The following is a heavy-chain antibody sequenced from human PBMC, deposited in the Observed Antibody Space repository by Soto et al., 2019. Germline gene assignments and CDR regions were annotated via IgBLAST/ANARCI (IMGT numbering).Heavy chain of an antibody. CDR2: INAGNGNT. CDR3: ARDLRFRVTTSVSWFDP. J-gene: IGHJ5*02. V-gene: IGHV1-3*01. D-gene: IGHD4-4*01. Sequence: ASVKPSCKACGDRFTSYAMHWVRQAPRQRLGWMGRINAGNGNTKYSQKFQGRVTITRDTSASTAYMELSSLRSEDTAVYYCARDLRFRVTTSVSWFDPWGQGTLVTVSS. CDR1: GDRFTSYA.